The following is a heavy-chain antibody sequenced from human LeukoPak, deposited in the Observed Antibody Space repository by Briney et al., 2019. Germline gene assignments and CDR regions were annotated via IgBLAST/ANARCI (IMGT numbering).Heavy chain of an antibody. CDR1: GFTFSSYW. V-gene: IGHV3-74*01. CDR2: ITNDGSST. D-gene: IGHD1-1*01. CDR3: ARGVWNDEGLDS. J-gene: IGHJ4*02. Sequence: GGSLRLSCAASGFTFSSYWMHWVRQAPGKGLVWVSRITNDGSSTYYADSVKGRFTISRDNAKNSVYLQMNSLRAEDTAVYYCARGVWNDEGLDSWGQGTLVIVSS.